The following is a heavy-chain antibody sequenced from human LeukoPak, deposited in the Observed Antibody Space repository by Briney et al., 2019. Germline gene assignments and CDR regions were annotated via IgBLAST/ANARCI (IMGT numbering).Heavy chain of an antibody. CDR1: GGSIGTYY. D-gene: IGHD7-27*01. Sequence: SETLSLTCTVSGGSIGTYYWSWIRQPAGKGLEWIGRVFTTGGANYNPSLKSRVTTSVDTSKNQFSLKLSSVTAADTAVYYCARLGPWGLGDYWGQGTLVTVSS. CDR3: ARLGPWGLGDY. J-gene: IGHJ4*02. CDR2: VFTTGGA. V-gene: IGHV4-4*07.